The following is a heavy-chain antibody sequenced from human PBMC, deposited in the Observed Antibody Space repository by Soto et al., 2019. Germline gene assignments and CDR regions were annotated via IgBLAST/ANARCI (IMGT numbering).Heavy chain of an antibody. CDR1: GYSFHTYA. CDR2: ISGNNGNT. CDR3: AREYGMDV. J-gene: IGHJ6*02. Sequence: QVQLVQSGAEVKKPGASVNVSCKASGYSFHTYAISWVRQAPGQGLEWVGWISGNNGNTNYAQKFQGRVTLNTDTSTKTAFMELRSLTGDDTAVYYCAREYGMDVWGQGTTVTVSS. V-gene: IGHV1-18*01.